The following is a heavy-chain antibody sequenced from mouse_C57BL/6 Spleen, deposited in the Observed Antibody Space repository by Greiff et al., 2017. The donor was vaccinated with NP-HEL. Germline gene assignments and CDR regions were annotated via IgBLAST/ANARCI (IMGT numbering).Heavy chain of an antibody. Sequence: EVKVVESGGGLVKPGGSLKLSCAASGFTFSSYTMSWVRQTPEKRLEWVATISGGGGNTYYPDSVKGRFTISRDNAKNTLYLQMSSLRSEDTALYYCARQDNYYAMDYWGQGTSVTVSS. CDR3: ARQDNYYAMDY. V-gene: IGHV5-9*01. CDR2: ISGGGGNT. CDR1: GFTFSSYT. J-gene: IGHJ4*01.